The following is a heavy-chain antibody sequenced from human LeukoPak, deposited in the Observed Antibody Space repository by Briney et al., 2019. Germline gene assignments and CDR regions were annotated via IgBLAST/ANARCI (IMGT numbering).Heavy chain of an antibody. CDR2: IYYSGST. J-gene: IGHJ6*02. CDR1: GGSISSYY. D-gene: IGHD3-10*01. V-gene: IGHV4-59*08. CDR3: ARHSYYSPVDGMDV. Sequence: PSETLSLTCTVSGGSISSYYWSWIRQPPGKGLEWIGYIYYSGSTNYNPSLKGRVTISVDTSKNQFSLKLSSVTAADTAVYYCARHSYYSPVDGMDVWGQGTTVTVSS.